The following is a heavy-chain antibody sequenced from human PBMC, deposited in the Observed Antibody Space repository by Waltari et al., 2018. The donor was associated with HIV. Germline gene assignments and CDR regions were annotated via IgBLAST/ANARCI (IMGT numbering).Heavy chain of an antibody. Sequence: VHLEESGGGLVQPGGSLRLSCAASYFTFGDYAMNWVRQSPGNGLEWIAYISSTSFNIKYAPSVKGRFTISRDNTKNSLELQMNNLRDEDTAVYYCARDTLNFYFGLDVWGQGTTVTVS. CDR3: ARDTLNFYFGLDV. V-gene: IGHV3-48*02. J-gene: IGHJ6*02. CDR2: ISSTSFNI. CDR1: YFTFGDYA.